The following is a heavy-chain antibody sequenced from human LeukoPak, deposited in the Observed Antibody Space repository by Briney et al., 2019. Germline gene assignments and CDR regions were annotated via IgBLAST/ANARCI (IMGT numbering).Heavy chain of an antibody. CDR3: ASRGYQAYFDY. V-gene: IGHV4-59*01. J-gene: IGHJ4*02. CDR1: GGSISSYY. Sequence: SETLSLTCTVSGGSISSYYWSWIRQPPGKGLEWIGYIYYSGSTNYNPSLKSRVTISVDTSKNQFSLKLSSVTAADTAVYYCASRGYQAYFDYWGQGTLVTVSS. D-gene: IGHD6-13*01. CDR2: IYYSGST.